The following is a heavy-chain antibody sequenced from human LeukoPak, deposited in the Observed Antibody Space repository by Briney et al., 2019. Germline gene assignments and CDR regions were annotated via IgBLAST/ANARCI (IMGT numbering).Heavy chain of an antibody. D-gene: IGHD5-24*01. CDR2: TYYRSKWYK. CDR1: GDSVSSNSAT. J-gene: IGHJ4*02. CDR3: ARGDIRDGYNFRY. V-gene: IGHV6-1*01. Sequence: SQTLSLTCAISGDSVSSNSATWHWIRQSPSRGLEWLGRTYYRSKWYKYYAVSVKSRITINPDTSKNQFSLQLNSVTPEDTAVYYCARGDIRDGYNFRYWGQGTLVTVSS.